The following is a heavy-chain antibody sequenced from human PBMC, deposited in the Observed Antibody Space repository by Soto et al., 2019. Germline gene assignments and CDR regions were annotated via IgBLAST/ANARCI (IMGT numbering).Heavy chain of an antibody. CDR1: GGTFSSYA. CDR3: ARETRDDSSGYLLYYFDY. CDR2: IIPIFGTA. D-gene: IGHD3-22*01. V-gene: IGHV1-69*01. J-gene: IGHJ4*02. Sequence: QVQLVQSGAEVKKPGSSVKVSCKASGGTFSSYAISWVRQAPGQGLEWMGGIIPIFGTANYAQKFQGRVTITADESTSTAYMELSSLRSEDTAVYYCARETRDDSSGYLLYYFDYWGQGTLVTVSS.